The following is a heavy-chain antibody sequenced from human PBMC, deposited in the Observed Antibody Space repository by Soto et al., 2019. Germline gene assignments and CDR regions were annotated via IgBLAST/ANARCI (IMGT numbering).Heavy chain of an antibody. Sequence: QVQLVQSGAEVKKPGSSVKVSCKASGDTFTDYYIHWVRQAPGQGLEWMGTVNPSGGHTTYAQHFLGRMTMTRDTSTSTLYMELTSLTSEDTAVYYCARGGHVVVVTAALDYWGQGTLVTVSS. CDR1: GDTFTDYY. CDR3: ARGGHVVVVTAALDY. CDR2: VNPSGGHT. D-gene: IGHD2-21*02. V-gene: IGHV1-46*01. J-gene: IGHJ4*02.